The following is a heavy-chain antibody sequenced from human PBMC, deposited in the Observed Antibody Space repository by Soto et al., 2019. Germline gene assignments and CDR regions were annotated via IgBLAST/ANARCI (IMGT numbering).Heavy chain of an antibody. CDR1: GGSISSGDYY. CDR2: IYYSGST. J-gene: IGHJ4*02. V-gene: IGHV4-30-4*01. D-gene: IGHD3-10*01. CDR3: ASYGSGSFGNYYFDY. Sequence: SETLSLTCTVSGGSISSGDYYWSWIRQPPGKGLEWIGYIYYSGSTYYNPSLKSRVTISVETSKNQFSLKLSSVTAADTAVYYCASYGSGSFGNYYFDYWGQGTLVTVSS.